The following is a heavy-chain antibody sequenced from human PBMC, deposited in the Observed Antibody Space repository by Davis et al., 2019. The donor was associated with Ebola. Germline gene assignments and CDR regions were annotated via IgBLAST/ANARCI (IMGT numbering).Heavy chain of an antibody. CDR3: AREAWDSSGYYFDY. CDR1: GFTFSSYE. D-gene: IGHD3-22*01. CDR2: ISSSGSTI. V-gene: IGHV3-48*03. Sequence: GESLKISCAASGFTFSSYEMNWVRQAPGKGLEWVSYISSSGSTIYYADSVKGRFTISRDNAKNSLYLQMNSLRAEDTAVYYCAREAWDSSGYYFDYWGQGTLVTVSS. J-gene: IGHJ4*02.